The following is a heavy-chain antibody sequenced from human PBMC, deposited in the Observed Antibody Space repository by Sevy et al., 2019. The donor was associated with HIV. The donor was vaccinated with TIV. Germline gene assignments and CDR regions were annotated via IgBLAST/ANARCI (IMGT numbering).Heavy chain of an antibody. CDR3: ARESLHYSNYDS. CDR2: INPKNGGT. CDR1: GATFNDYY. J-gene: IGHJ4*02. Sequence: ASVKVSCEPSGATFNDYYLHWVRQAPGQGLEWMGRINPKNGGTNYAQTFQGRVTMTRDTSIGTTYMELSSLRSDDTAMYYCARESLHYSNYDSWGQGTLVTVSS. D-gene: IGHD4-4*01. V-gene: IGHV1-2*06.